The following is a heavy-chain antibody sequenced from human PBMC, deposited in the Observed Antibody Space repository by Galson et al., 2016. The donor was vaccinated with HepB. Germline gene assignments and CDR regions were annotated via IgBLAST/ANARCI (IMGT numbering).Heavy chain of an antibody. Sequence: SLRLSCAASGFTFSDHYMDWVRQAPGKGLEWVGRTRKKTNGYTTEYAASVKGRFTISRDDSKNSLYLQMNSLKTEDTAMYVCGRVDDGASYRIDFWGQGTLVTVSS. J-gene: IGHJ4*02. V-gene: IGHV3-72*01. CDR3: GRVDDGASYRIDF. CDR1: GFTFSDHY. D-gene: IGHD4/OR15-4a*01. CDR2: TRKKTNGYTT.